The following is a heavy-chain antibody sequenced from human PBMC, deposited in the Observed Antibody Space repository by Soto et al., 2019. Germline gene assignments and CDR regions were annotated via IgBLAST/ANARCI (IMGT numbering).Heavy chain of an antibody. J-gene: IGHJ5*02. CDR3: ARVIPGAEAWFDP. D-gene: IGHD2-2*01. CDR2: IIPIFGTA. Sequence: SVKVSCKASGGTFSSYAISWVRQAPGQGLEWMGGIIPIFGTANYAQKFQGRVTITADKSTSTAYMELSSLRSEDTAVYYCARVIPGAEAWFDPWGQGTLVTVSS. V-gene: IGHV1-69*06. CDR1: GGTFSSYA.